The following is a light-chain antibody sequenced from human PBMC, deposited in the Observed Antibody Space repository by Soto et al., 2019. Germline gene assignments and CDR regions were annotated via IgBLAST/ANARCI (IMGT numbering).Light chain of an antibody. V-gene: IGKV3-20*01. CDR3: QQYGSSPRT. CDR2: GAS. J-gene: IGKJ2*01. Sequence: EIVLTQSPGILSLSPGERATLSCRASQSVSSSYLAWYQQKPGQAPRLLIYGASRRATGIPDRFSGSGSGTDFTLTISRLEPEDFAVYYCQQYGSSPRTFCQGTKLEIK. CDR1: QSVSSSY.